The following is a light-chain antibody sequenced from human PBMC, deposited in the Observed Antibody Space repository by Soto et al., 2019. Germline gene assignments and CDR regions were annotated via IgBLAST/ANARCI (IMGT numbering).Light chain of an antibody. CDR3: SSYAGSYAVV. CDR2: DVG. Sequence: QSALTQPRSVSGSPGQSVTLSCTGTSSDVGGYDYVSWYQQHPGKAPKLMIYDVGKRPSGVPDRFSGSKSGNTASLTISGLQAEDEAHYYCSSYAGSYAVVFGGGTKVTVL. J-gene: IGLJ2*01. CDR1: SSDVGGYDY. V-gene: IGLV2-11*01.